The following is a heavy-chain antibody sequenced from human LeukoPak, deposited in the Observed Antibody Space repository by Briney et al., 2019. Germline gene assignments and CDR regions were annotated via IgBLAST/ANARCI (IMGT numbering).Heavy chain of an antibody. D-gene: IGHD6-13*01. CDR1: GFTFSSYA. CDR2: ISYDGSNK. V-gene: IGHV3-30*04. Sequence: GGSLRLSCAASGFTFSSYAMHWVRQAPGKGLEGVAVISYDGSNKYYADSVKGRFTISRDNSKNTLYLQMNSLRAEDTAVYYCARGEIAAAGTGRPPDYYYYYGMDVWGQGTTVTVSS. J-gene: IGHJ6*02. CDR3: ARGEIAAAGTGRPPDYYYYYGMDV.